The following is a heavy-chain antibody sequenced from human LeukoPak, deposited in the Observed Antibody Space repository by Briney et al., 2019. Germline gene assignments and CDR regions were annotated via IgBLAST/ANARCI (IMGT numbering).Heavy chain of an antibody. J-gene: IGHJ4*02. V-gene: IGHV3-53*01. Sequence: GGSLRLSCAASGFTVSSNYMSWVRQAPGKGLEWVSVIYSGGSTYYADSVKGRFTISRDNSKNTLYLQMNSLRTEDTAVYYCARGRDYGDYYFDYWGQGTLVTVSS. CDR2: IYSGGST. D-gene: IGHD4-17*01. CDR3: ARGRDYGDYYFDY. CDR1: GFTVSSNY.